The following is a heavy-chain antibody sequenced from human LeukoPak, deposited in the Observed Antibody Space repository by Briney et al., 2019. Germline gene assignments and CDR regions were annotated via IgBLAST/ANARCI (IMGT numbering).Heavy chain of an antibody. CDR2: IRFDDSDK. Sequence: PGGSLRLSCAASEFTFSRYGMHWVRQAPGKGLEWVAFIRFDDSDKYYADSVKGRVTISRDNSKNTLYLQVNSLRVEDTAVYYCAKDRLGAMMYFDFWGQGTLVTVSS. J-gene: IGHJ4*02. V-gene: IGHV3-30*02. CDR1: EFTFSRYG. CDR3: AKDRLGAMMYFDF. D-gene: IGHD1-26*01.